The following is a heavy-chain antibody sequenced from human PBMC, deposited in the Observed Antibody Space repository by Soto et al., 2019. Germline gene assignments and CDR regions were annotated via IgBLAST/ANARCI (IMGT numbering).Heavy chain of an antibody. J-gene: IGHJ6*02. CDR2: VTANGGST. D-gene: IGHD3-16*01. Sequence: PGGSLRLSCAATGFTFSVYAMTWVRQAPGKGLEWVSAVTANGGSTYSADSVKGRFTISRDNSKNTLFLQMNSLRAEDTAVYYCARDLSRGRSAYYYYGMDVWGQGTTVTVSS. CDR1: GFTFSVYA. CDR3: ARDLSRGRSAYYYYGMDV. V-gene: IGHV3-23*01.